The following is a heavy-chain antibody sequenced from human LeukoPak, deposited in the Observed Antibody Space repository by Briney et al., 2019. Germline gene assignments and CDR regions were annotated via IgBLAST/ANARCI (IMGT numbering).Heavy chain of an antibody. CDR1: GGSFSGYY. CDR3: ARGIPKGSYDFDI. CDR2: INHSGST. V-gene: IGHV4-34*01. Sequence: SETLSLTCAVYGGSFSGYYWSWIRQPPGKGLEWIGEINHSGSTNYNPSLKSRVTISVDTSKNQFSLKLSSVTAADTAVYYCARGIPKGSYDFDIWGQGTMVTVSS. J-gene: IGHJ3*02. D-gene: IGHD3-10*01.